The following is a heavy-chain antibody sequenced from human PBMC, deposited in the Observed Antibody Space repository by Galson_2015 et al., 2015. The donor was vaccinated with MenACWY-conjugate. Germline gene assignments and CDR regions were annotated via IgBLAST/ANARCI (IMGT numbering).Heavy chain of an antibody. V-gene: IGHV4-59*01. CDR2: IYYSGST. CDR3: ARDPRIVGATNYWYFDL. CDR1: GGSISSYY. D-gene: IGHD1-26*01. Sequence: ETLSLTCTVSGGSISSYYRSWIRQPPGKGLEWIGYIYYSGSTNYNPSLKSRVTISVDTSKNQFSLKLSSVTAADTAVYYCARDPRIVGATNYWYFDLWGRGTLVTVSS. J-gene: IGHJ2*01.